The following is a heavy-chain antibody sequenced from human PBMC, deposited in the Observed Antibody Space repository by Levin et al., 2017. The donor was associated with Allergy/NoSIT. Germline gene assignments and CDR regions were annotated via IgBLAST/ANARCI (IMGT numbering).Heavy chain of an antibody. J-gene: IGHJ4*02. Sequence: AGGSLRLSCSVSGYSISSGLYWGWLRQPPGKGLEWIANIYHGGNTYYNPSLRSRVTMAVDTSKNQFSLMLSSVTAADTAIYYCARVGDFYNTTNYYFGKSPFDYWGQGVLVTVSS. CDR3: ARVGDFYNTTNYYFGKSPFDY. CDR1: GYSISSGLY. CDR2: IYHGGNT. V-gene: IGHV4-38-2*02. D-gene: IGHD3/OR15-3a*01.